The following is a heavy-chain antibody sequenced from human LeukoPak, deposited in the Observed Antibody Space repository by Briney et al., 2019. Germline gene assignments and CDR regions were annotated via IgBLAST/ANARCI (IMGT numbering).Heavy chain of an antibody. D-gene: IGHD3-3*01. Sequence: GGSLRLSCAASGFTFSTYTLIWVRQAPGKGLEWVSVISGSGITTYTADSVKGRFTISRDNSKSTLYLQMNSLRAEDTAVYYCAKGAITMTRHMDVRGKGTTATVSS. CDR2: ISGSGITT. J-gene: IGHJ6*03. V-gene: IGHV3-23*01. CDR3: AKGAITMTRHMDV. CDR1: GFTFSTYT.